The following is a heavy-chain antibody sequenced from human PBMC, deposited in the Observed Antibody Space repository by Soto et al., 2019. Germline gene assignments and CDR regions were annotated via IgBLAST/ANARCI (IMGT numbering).Heavy chain of an antibody. V-gene: IGHV1-69*06. D-gene: IGHD2-2*02. J-gene: IGHJ5*02. CDR3: ARQDVVVPASIPQFDP. CDR2: IIPIFGTA. CDR1: GGTFSSYA. Sequence: QVQLVQSGAEVKKPGSSVKVSCKASGGTFSSYAISWVRQAPGQGLEWMGGIIPIFGTANYAQKVQGRVTMTTDTSTSTVYMELRSLRSDDTAVYYCARQDVVVPASIPQFDPWGQGTLVTVSS.